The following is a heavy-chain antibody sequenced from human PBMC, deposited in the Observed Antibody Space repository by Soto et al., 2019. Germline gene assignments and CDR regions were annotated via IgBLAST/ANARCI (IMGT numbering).Heavy chain of an antibody. J-gene: IGHJ4*02. V-gene: IGHV3-7*01. CDR2: IKNDGSEK. D-gene: IGHD3-10*01. CDR1: GVAFSAYY. Sequence: EVQLVESGGGVVQPGGSLSLSCAASGVAFSAYYMTLVRKAPGKGLEWVANIKNDGSEKYYAGSVNGRFIISRDAAKHLLFLQMNSLRVEDTAVYDWARENRANGYFDYWGQGTPVTVSA. CDR3: ARENRANGYFDY.